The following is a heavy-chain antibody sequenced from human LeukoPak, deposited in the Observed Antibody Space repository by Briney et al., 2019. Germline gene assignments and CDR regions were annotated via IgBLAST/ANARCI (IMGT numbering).Heavy chain of an antibody. D-gene: IGHD7-27*01. V-gene: IGHV4-39*07. CDR2: IYYSGST. CDR1: GFSFSKYW. Sequence: GSLRLSCAASGFSFSKYWMSWVRQAPGKGLEWIGSIYYSGSTYYNPSLKIRVTISVDTSKNQFSLKLSSVIAADTAVYYCARSLGWFDPWGQGTLVTVSS. CDR3: ARSLGWFDP. J-gene: IGHJ5*02.